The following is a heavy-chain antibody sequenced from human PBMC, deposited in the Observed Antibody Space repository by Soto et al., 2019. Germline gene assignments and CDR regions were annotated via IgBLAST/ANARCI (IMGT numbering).Heavy chain of an antibody. CDR2: ILSSGST. Sequence: SETLSLTCTVSGDSINTYTWTWIRQPPGKGLEWIGYILSSGSTNYNPSLQSRLTMSVDTSKNLFPLKLNSVTAADTAVYYCARGDQELDYWGQGTLVTVSS. J-gene: IGHJ4*02. D-gene: IGHD1-26*01. CDR1: GDSINTYT. CDR3: ARGDQELDY. V-gene: IGHV4-59*01.